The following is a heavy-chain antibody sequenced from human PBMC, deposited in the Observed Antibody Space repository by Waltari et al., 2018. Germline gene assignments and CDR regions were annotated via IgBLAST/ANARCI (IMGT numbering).Heavy chain of an antibody. J-gene: IGHJ6*02. D-gene: IGHD6-19*01. CDR2: ISGSGGST. Sequence: EVQLVESGGGLVQPGGSLRLSCAASGFTFSSYAMSWVRQAPGKGLEWVSAISGSGGSTYYAEPVKGRFTISRDNSKNTLYLQMNSLKTEDTAVYYCTTWRYSSGWYVYYYYGMDVWGQGTTVTVSS. V-gene: IGHV3-23*04. CDR3: TTWRYSSGWYVYYYYGMDV. CDR1: GFTFSSYA.